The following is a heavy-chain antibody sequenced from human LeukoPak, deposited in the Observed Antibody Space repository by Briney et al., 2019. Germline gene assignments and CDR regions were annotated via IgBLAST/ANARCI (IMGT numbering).Heavy chain of an antibody. D-gene: IGHD6-19*01. Sequence: SETLSLTCAVYGGSISSYYWSWIRQPPGKGLEWIGYIYYSGSTNYNPSLKSRVTMSVDTSKNQFSLKLTSVTAADTAVYYCARLRPVAGYDAFDIWGQGTTVTVSS. CDR1: GGSISSYY. CDR3: ARLRPVAGYDAFDI. J-gene: IGHJ3*02. V-gene: IGHV4-59*08. CDR2: IYYSGST.